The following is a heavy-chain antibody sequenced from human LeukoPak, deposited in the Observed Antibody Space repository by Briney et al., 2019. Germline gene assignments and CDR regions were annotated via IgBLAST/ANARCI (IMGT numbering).Heavy chain of an antibody. D-gene: IGHD3-22*01. CDR2: IYYSGNT. Sequence: SETLSLTCSVSGGSTGSTGYYWGWIRQPPGKDLEWIGSIYYSGNTYYNPSLKSRVTISVDTSKNQFSLKLSSVTAADTAVYYRARWNYDSSGHRPFDIWGQGTMVTVSS. CDR1: GGSTGSTGYY. V-gene: IGHV4-39*01. CDR3: ARWNYDSSGHRPFDI. J-gene: IGHJ3*02.